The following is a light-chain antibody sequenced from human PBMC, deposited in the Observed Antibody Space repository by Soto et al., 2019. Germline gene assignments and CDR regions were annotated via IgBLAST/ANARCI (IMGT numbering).Light chain of an antibody. CDR1: SNDVGGYNY. J-gene: IGLJ2*01. CDR3: SSYGGANTYV. Sequence: QSVLTQPPSASGSPGQSVTISCTGTSNDVGGYNYVSWYQQHPGKAPKLMIYEVSKRPSGVPDRFSGSKSGNTASLTVSGLLTEDEADYYCSSYGGANTYVFGGGTKLTVL. V-gene: IGLV2-8*01. CDR2: EVS.